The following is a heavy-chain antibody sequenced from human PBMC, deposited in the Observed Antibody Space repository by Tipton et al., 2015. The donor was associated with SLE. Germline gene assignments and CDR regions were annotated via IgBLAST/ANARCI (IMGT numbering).Heavy chain of an antibody. D-gene: IGHD3-9*01. CDR2: IYYNVRT. CDR1: GGSISSGDYF. J-gene: IGHJ6*02. V-gene: IGHV4-31*03. Sequence: TLSLTCTVSGGSISSGDYFWSWIRQHPGKGLEWIGYIYYNVRTNYNPSLKSRVSISVDTSQNQFSLRLSSVTAADTAVYYCARNRVRDYNNLNFGTDVWGQGTTVTVSS. CDR3: ARNRVRDYNNLNFGTDV.